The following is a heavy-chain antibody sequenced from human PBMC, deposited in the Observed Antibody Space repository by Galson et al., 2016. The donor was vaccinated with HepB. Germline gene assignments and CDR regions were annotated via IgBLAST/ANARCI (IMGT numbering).Heavy chain of an antibody. V-gene: IGHV4-39*01. CDR1: GASISSNYF. D-gene: IGHD1-26*01. CDR3: ARSSGSINGFFDY. CDR2: VYYDGRT. J-gene: IGHJ4*02. Sequence: ETLSLTCSVSGASISSNYFWAWIRQPPGKGLQWIGIVYYDGRTYYNPSLESRVTMSADTSKNQFSLELSTMSATDTAVYYCARSSGSINGFFDYWGQGALVTVSA.